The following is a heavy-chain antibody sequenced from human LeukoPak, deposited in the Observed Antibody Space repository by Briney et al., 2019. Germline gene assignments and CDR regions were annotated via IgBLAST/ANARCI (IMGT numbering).Heavy chain of an antibody. V-gene: IGHV4-30-4*08. D-gene: IGHD3-3*01. Sequence: PSQTLSLTCTVSGGSISSGDYYWSWIRQPPGKGLEWIGYIYYSGSTYYNPSLKSRVTISVDTSKTQFSLKLSSVTAAGTAVYYCAREARDYDFWSGYYTVEKFDPWGQGTLVTVSS. J-gene: IGHJ5*02. CDR1: GGSISSGDYY. CDR2: IYYSGST. CDR3: AREARDYDFWSGYYTVEKFDP.